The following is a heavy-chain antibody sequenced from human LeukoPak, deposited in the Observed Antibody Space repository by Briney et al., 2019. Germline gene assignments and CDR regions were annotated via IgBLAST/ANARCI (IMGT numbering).Heavy chain of an antibody. CDR3: ARTAAAGFYYYYGMDV. J-gene: IGHJ6*02. CDR1: GGSFSGYY. V-gene: IGHV4-34*01. CDR2: INHSGST. Sequence: SETLSLTCAVYGGSFSGYYWSWIRQPPGKGLEWIGEINHSGSTNYNPSLKSRVTISVDTSKNQLSLKLSSVTAADTAVYYCARTAAAGFYYYYGMDVWGQGTTVTVSS. D-gene: IGHD6-13*01.